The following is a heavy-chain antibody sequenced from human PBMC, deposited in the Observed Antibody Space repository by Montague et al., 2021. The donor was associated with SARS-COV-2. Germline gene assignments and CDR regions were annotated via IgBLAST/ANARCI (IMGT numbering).Heavy chain of an antibody. V-gene: IGHV3-30-3*01. Sequence: SVRLSCVASGFTFSSYAMHWVRQAPGKGLEWVAVISYDGSNKYYADSVKGRFTISRDNSKNTLYLQMNSLRAEDTAVYYCAREDPSFDAFDIWGQGTMVTVSS. J-gene: IGHJ3*02. CDR1: GFTFSSYA. CDR3: AREDPSFDAFDI. CDR2: ISYDGSNK.